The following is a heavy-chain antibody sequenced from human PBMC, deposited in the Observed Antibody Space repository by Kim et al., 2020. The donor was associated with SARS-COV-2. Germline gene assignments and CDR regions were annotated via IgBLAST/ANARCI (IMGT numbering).Heavy chain of an antibody. V-gene: IGHV4-31*03. D-gene: IGHD3-10*01. Sequence: SETLSLTCTVSGGSISSGGYYWIWIRQHPGKGLEWIGYIYYSGSTYYTPSLKSRVTISVDTSKNQFSLKLSPVTAAAAAVYDCARDKVVRGVITPYHYYGMDVWGQGTTVTVSS. CDR3: ARDKVVRGVITPYHYYGMDV. CDR2: IYYSGST. J-gene: IGHJ6*02. CDR1: GGSISSGGYY.